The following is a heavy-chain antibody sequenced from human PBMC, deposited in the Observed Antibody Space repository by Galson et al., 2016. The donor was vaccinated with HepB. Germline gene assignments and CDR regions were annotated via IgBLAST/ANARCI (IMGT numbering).Heavy chain of an antibody. CDR1: GYTFTSYG. V-gene: IGHV1-18*01. D-gene: IGHD6-19*01. J-gene: IGHJ4*02. CDR3: ARRYSSGWYVYFDY. CDR2: ISAYNGRT. Sequence: SVKVSCKASGYTFTSYGISWVRQAPGQGLEWMGWISAYNGRTNYAQKFEGRVILTTDTSTSTAYMELRSLRFDDTAVYYCARRYSSGWYVYFDYWGQGTLGTVSS.